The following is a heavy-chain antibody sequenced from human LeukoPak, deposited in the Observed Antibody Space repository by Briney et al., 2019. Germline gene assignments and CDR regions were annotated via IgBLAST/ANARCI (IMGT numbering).Heavy chain of an antibody. V-gene: IGHV3-21*04. CDR2: ISSSSTDI. D-gene: IGHD3-22*01. CDR1: GFTFSSYS. CDR3: ARAGPYYYDSSGYNHFDY. Sequence: GGSLRLSCAASGFTFSSYSMNWVRQAPGKGLEWVSSISSSSTDIYYADSVKGRFTISRDNAKNSLYLQMNSLRAEDTAVYYCARAGPYYYDSSGYNHFDYWGQGTLVTVSS. J-gene: IGHJ4*02.